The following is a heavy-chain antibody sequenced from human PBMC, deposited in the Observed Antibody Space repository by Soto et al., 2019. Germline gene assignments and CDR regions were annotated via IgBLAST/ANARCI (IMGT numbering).Heavy chain of an antibody. J-gene: IGHJ6*02. CDR2: MNPNSGNT. V-gene: IGHV1-8*01. CDR3: ARSQYCISTSCYPLGYYGMDV. CDR1: GYTFTSYD. Sequence: QVQLVQSGAEVKKPGASVKVSCKASGYTFTSYDINWVRQATGQGLEWMGWMNPNSGNTGYAQKFQGRVTMTMNTSISTAYMELSSLRSEDTAVYYCARSQYCISTSCYPLGYYGMDVWGQGTTVTVSS. D-gene: IGHD2-2*01.